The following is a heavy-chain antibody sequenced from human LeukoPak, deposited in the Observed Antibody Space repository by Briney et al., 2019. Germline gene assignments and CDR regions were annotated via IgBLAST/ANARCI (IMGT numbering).Heavy chain of an antibody. Sequence: SETLSLTCTVSGGSISSYYWSWIRQPPGKGLEWIGYIYYSRSTNYNPPLKSRVTISVDTSKNQFSLKLSSVTAADTAVYYCARVFDFWSGYYQGYYFDYWGQGTLVTVSS. J-gene: IGHJ4*02. CDR2: IYYSRST. CDR3: ARVFDFWSGYYQGYYFDY. D-gene: IGHD3-3*01. CDR1: GGSISSYY. V-gene: IGHV4-59*01.